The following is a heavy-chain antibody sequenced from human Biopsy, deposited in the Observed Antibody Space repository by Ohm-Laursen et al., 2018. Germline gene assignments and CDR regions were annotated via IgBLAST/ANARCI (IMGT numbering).Heavy chain of an antibody. J-gene: IGHJ6*02. CDR2: IDWDDAK. D-gene: IGHD2-2*02. V-gene: IGHV2-70*16. CDR1: GFSLNTRGMS. Sequence: TQTLTLTSTLSGFSLNTRGMSVTWIRQPPGKALEWLARIDWDDAKFYSESLKTRLTISKGTSENHMVLTLSDVAPVDTATYYCARIPILVVPAAIVYRHRRHLQGLDVWGQGTTVIVSS. CDR3: ARIPILVVPAAIVYRHRRHLQGLDV.